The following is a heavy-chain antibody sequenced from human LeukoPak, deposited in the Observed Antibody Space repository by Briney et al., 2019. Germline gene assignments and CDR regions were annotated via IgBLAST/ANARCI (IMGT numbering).Heavy chain of an antibody. V-gene: IGHV4-59*01. D-gene: IGHD2-15*01. CDR1: GGSISSYY. J-gene: IGHJ6*03. CDR3: ARGPNGWWLRDGYYYYMDV. Sequence: SKTLSLTCTVSGGSISSYYWSWIRQPPGKGLEWIWYIYYSGSTNYNPSLKSRVTISVDTSKNQFPLKLSSVTAADTGVYYCARGPNGWWLRDGYYYYMDVWGKGTTVTVSS. CDR2: IYYSGST.